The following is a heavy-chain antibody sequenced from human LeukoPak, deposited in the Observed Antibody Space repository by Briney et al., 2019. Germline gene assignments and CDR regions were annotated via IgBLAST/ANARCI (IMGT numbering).Heavy chain of an antibody. Sequence: SETLSLTCTVSGGSISNFYWSWVRQPPGKGLEWIGYIYSSGSINYNPSLKSRVTMSVDTSKNQFSLRLSSVTAADTAVYYCARQAYYYDSSGYYYDYWGQGSRVTVSS. CDR3: ARQAYYYDSSGYYYDY. V-gene: IGHV4-4*09. CDR2: IYSSGSI. D-gene: IGHD3-22*01. CDR1: GGSISNFY. J-gene: IGHJ4*02.